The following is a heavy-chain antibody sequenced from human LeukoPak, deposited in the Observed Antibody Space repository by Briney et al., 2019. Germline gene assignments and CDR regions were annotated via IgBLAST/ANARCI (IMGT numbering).Heavy chain of an antibody. CDR3: TRSEYTYYYDGSGYLIDY. CDR2: IRSKTYGGTT. D-gene: IGHD3-22*01. CDR1: GLTVSSNY. V-gene: IGHV3-49*04. J-gene: IGHJ4*02. Sequence: GGSLRLSCAASGLTVSSNYMTWVRQAPGKGLEWLGFIRSKTYGGTTELAASVEGRFTISRDDSKSIAYLQMNSLKTEDTAVYYCTRSEYTYYYDGSGYLIDYWGQGTLVTVSS.